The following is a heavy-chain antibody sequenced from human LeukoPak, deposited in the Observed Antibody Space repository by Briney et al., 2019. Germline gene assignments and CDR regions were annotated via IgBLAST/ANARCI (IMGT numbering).Heavy chain of an antibody. V-gene: IGHV3-7*01. CDR2: IKQDGSEK. CDR3: AREPQGIAVAGSWFDP. CDR1: GFTFGDYD. J-gene: IGHJ5*02. Sequence: GGSLRLSCTASGFTFGDYDMSWFRQAPGKGLEWVANIKQDGSEKYYVDSVKGRFTISRDNAKNSLYLQMNSLRAEDTAVYYCAREPQGIAVAGSWFDPWGQGTLVTVSS. D-gene: IGHD6-19*01.